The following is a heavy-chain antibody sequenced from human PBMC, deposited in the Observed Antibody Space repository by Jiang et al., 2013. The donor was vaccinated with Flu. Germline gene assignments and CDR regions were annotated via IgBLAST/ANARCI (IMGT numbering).Heavy chain of an antibody. CDR1: GGSISSSSYY. V-gene: IGHV4-39*01. D-gene: IGHD3-22*01. CDR3: AYYDSSGYYSGYFDY. J-gene: IGHJ4*02. CDR2: IYYSGST. Sequence: KPSETLSLTCTVSGGSISSSSYYWGWIRQPPGKGLEWIGSIYYSGSTYYNPSLKSRVTISVDTSKNQFSLKLSSVTAADTAVYYCAYYDSSGYYSGYFDYWGQGTLVTVSS.